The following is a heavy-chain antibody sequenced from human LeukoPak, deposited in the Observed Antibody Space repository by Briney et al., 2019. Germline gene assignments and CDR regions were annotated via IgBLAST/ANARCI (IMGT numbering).Heavy chain of an antibody. D-gene: IGHD6-19*01. CDR3: ARGVTLTSSTGWSDY. CDR1: GFTVSTNY. Sequence: GGSLRLSCAASGFTVSTNYMIWVRQAPGKGLEWVSVVYAGGTTYYADSVRGRFTISIDNSKNTVYLQMNSLRVEDTAVYYCARGVTLTSSTGWSDYWGQGTLVTVSS. V-gene: IGHV3-66*01. J-gene: IGHJ4*02. CDR2: VYAGGTT.